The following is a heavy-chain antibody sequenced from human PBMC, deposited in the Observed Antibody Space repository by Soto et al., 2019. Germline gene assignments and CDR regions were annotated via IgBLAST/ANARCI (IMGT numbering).Heavy chain of an antibody. CDR1: GFTFSSYA. D-gene: IGHD6-19*01. CDR2: ISYDGSNK. Sequence: PGGSLRLSCAASGFTFSSYAMHWVRQAPGKGLEWVAVISYDGSNKYYADSVKGRFTIPRDNSKNTLYLQMNSLRAEDTAVYYCARPAVAGNNWFDPWGQGTLVTVSS. CDR3: ARPAVAGNNWFDP. J-gene: IGHJ5*02. V-gene: IGHV3-30-3*01.